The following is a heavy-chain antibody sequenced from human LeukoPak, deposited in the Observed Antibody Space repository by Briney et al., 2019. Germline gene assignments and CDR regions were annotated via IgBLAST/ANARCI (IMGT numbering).Heavy chain of an antibody. D-gene: IGHD2-15*01. CDR2: ISSSSYYI. Sequence: GGSLRLSCAASGFTFSSYSMNWVRQAPGKGLEWVSSISSSSYYIYYADSVRGRFTISRDNAKNSLYLQMNSLRAEDTAVYYCTRDVDTGYCSGGSCYHAFDIWGQGTMVTVSS. CDR1: GFTFSSYS. V-gene: IGHV3-21*01. J-gene: IGHJ3*02. CDR3: TRDVDTGYCSGGSCYHAFDI.